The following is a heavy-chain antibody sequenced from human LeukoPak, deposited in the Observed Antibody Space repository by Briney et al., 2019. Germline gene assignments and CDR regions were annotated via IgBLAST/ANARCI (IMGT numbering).Heavy chain of an antibody. V-gene: IGHV5-51*01. D-gene: IGHD3-22*01. CDR1: GYSFTSYW. CDR3: ARRQYYYDSSGYHYAFDY. Sequence: GESLKISCKVSGYSFTSYWIGWVRQVPGKGLEWMGIIYPGDSDTRYSPSFQGQVTISADKSISTAYLQWSSLKASDTAMYYCARRQYYYDSSGYHYAFDYWGQGTLVTVSS. J-gene: IGHJ4*02. CDR2: IYPGDSDT.